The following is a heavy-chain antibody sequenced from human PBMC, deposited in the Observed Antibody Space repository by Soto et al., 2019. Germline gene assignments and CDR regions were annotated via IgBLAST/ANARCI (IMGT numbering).Heavy chain of an antibody. CDR1: GFTFSTYG. CDR3: ARVVSFGGELDY. Sequence: QVQLVESGGGVVQPGRSLRLSCAASGFTFSTYGMHWVRQAPGKGLEWVAVIYYDGNNKYYADSVKGRFTISRDNSKNTLYLQLNSLGSEDTAVYYCARVVSFGGELDYWGQGTLVTVSS. CDR2: IYYDGNNK. V-gene: IGHV3-33*01. D-gene: IGHD3-16*01. J-gene: IGHJ4*02.